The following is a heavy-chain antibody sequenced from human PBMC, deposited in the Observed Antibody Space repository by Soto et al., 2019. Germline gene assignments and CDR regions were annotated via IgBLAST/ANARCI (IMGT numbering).Heavy chain of an antibody. V-gene: IGHV1-24*01. Sequence: ASVKVSCKVSGYSLTDVSIHWVRQAPGKGLEWMGGFDPDNGKTIYTQKFQGRVTVTEDTSTDTSHMDLSSLRYDDTAVYYCVTHLSSTLGLKVWYFDLWGRGTLVTVSS. CDR2: FDPDNGKT. CDR1: GYSLTDVS. CDR3: VTHLSSTLGLKVWYFDL. D-gene: IGHD3-16*01. J-gene: IGHJ2*01.